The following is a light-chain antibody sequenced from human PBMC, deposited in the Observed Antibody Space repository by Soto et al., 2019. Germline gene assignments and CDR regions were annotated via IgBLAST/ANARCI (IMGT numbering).Light chain of an antibody. CDR1: QSVSH. CDR2: AAS. J-gene: IGKJ2*01. CDR3: QQYGGSPLYT. V-gene: IGKV3-20*01. Sequence: EIVLTQSPGTLSLSPGETATLSCRASQSVSHLAWYQQKPGQAPRLLVYAASSRATGIPDRFSGSGSGTAFTLTISRLEPEDFAVYYCQQYGGSPLYTVGQGTRLEIK.